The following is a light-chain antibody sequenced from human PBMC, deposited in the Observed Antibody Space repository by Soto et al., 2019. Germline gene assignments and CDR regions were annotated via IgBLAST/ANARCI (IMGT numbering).Light chain of an antibody. CDR1: QSVSSSF. CDR3: QQYGSSPWT. J-gene: IGKJ1*01. Sequence: EIVLTQSPGTLSLSPGERATLSCRASQSVSSSFLAWYQQKPGPAPRLLIYGASSRATGIPDRFSGSGSGTDFTLTISGLEPEDFSVDYCQQYGSSPWTFGQGTKVEIK. CDR2: GAS. V-gene: IGKV3-20*01.